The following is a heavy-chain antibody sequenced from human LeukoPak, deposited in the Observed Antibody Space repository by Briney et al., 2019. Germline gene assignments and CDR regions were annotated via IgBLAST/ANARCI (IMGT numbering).Heavy chain of an antibody. J-gene: IGHJ1*01. D-gene: IGHD6-19*01. CDR2: ISFSGST. Sequence: PSETLSLTCIVSGGSISSSSYYWGWIRQPPGKGLEWIGSISFSGSTYYNPSPKSRVTISVHTSKNQFSLRLSSVTAADTAVYYCAGSGWFSPEYFQHWGQGTLVTVSS. V-gene: IGHV4-39*01. CDR1: GGSISSSSYY. CDR3: AGSGWFSPEYFQH.